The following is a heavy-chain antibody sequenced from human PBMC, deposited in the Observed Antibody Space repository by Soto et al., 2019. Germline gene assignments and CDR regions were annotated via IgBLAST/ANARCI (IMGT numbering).Heavy chain of an antibody. V-gene: IGHV1-69*13. CDR2: IIPIFGTA. J-gene: IGHJ6*02. Sequence: SVKVSCKASGGTFSSYAISWVRQAPGQGLEWMGGIIPIFGTANYAQKFQGRVTITADESTSTAYMELSSLRSEDTAVYYCARALVVVVAAELHQPPGMTVWGQGTIVRASS. CDR1: GGTFSSYA. CDR3: ARALVVVVAAELHQPPGMTV. D-gene: IGHD2-15*01.